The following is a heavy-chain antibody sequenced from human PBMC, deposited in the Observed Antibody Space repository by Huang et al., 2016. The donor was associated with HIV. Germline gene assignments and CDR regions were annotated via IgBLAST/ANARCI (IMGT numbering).Heavy chain of an antibody. Sequence: QVQLVQSGAEVKKPGASVKVSCKASGYIFTTFALHWVRQAPGHRLAWMGWINPGNGNTNYSQKFQGRVTSTRDTSASTVYMEVSSLTFEDTAVYYCAREFVIFGAPLWPAYWGQGTLISVSS. CDR1: GYIFTTFA. J-gene: IGHJ4*02. CDR2: INPGNGNT. D-gene: IGHD2-21*01. CDR3: AREFVIFGAPLWPAY. V-gene: IGHV1-3*01.